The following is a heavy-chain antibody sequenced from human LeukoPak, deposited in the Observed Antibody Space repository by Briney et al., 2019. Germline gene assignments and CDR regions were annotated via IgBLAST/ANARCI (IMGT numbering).Heavy chain of an antibody. D-gene: IGHD3-3*01. V-gene: IGHV3-74*01. CDR1: GFTFSNYW. CDR3: AKDLSTDFWSGNGIDY. CDR2: IKTDGSGT. Sequence: RTGGSLRLSCAASGFTFSNYWMHWVRQAPGKGLVWVSRIKTDGSGTSYADSVQGRFTISRDNAQNTLYLQMNSLRVEDTAVYYCAKDLSTDFWSGNGIDYWGQGTLVTVSS. J-gene: IGHJ4*02.